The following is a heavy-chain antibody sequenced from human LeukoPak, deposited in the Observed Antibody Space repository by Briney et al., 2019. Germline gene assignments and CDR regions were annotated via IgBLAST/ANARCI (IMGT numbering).Heavy chain of an antibody. J-gene: IGHJ6*03. CDR2: IIPIFGTA. Sequence: GASVKVSCKASGGTFSSYAISWVRQAPGQGLEWMGGIIPIFGTANYAQKFQGRVTITADESTSTAYMELSSLRSDDTAVYYCAKDRYGDYEAPFHYYMEVWGKGTAVTVSS. CDR3: AKDRYGDYEAPFHYYMEV. D-gene: IGHD5-12*01. V-gene: IGHV1-69*13. CDR1: GGTFSSYA.